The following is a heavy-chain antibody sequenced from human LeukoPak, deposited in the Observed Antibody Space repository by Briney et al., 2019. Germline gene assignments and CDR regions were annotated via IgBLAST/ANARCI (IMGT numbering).Heavy chain of an antibody. CDR1: GYTFTSYG. CDR2: ISAYNGNT. J-gene: IGHJ4*02. V-gene: IGHV1-18*01. D-gene: IGHD3-22*01. CDR3: ARVALDYYDSSGNLWN. Sequence: ASVKVSCKASGYTFTSYGISWVRQAPGQGLEWMGWISAYNGNTNYAQKLQGRVTMTTDTSTSTAYMELRSLRSDDTAVYYCARVALDYYDSSGNLWNWGQGTLVTVSS.